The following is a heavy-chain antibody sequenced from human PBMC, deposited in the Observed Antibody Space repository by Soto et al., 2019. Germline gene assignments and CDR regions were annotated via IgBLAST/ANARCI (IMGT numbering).Heavy chain of an antibody. CDR3: ARDMAGGDTAMDY. Sequence: GGSLRLSCAASGLTLSSYLMTWVRQAPGQGQERAANIKQDGSEKYYVDSVKGRVTISRDNAKNSLYLQTSSLRAEDPAVYYRARDMAGGDTAMDYWGQGTLVTVSS. D-gene: IGHD5-18*01. CDR2: IKQDGSEK. CDR1: GLTLSSYL. V-gene: IGHV3-7*01. J-gene: IGHJ4*02.